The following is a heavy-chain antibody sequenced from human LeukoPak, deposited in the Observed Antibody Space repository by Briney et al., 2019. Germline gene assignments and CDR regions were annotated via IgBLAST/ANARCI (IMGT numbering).Heavy chain of an antibody. CDR1: GFTFSSYD. CDR3: AKTHCSSTSCYSGY. V-gene: IGHV3-23*01. D-gene: IGHD2-2*01. CDR2: ISGSGGST. J-gene: IGHJ4*02. Sequence: GGSLRLSCAASGFTFSSYDMHWVRQAPGKGLEWVSAISGSGGSTYYADSVKGRFTISRDNSKNTLYLQMNSLRAEDAAVYYCAKTHCSSTSCYSGYWGQGTLVTVSS.